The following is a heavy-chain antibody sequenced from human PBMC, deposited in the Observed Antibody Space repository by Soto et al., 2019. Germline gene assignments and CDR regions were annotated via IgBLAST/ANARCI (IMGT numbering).Heavy chain of an antibody. CDR2: INAGNGNT. Sequence: QVQLVQSGAEVKKPGASVKVSCKASGYTFTSYAMHWVRQAPGQRLEWMGWINAGNGNTKYSQKGQCRVTITRDTSASTDYMELRSLRSEDTAVYYCASVGIAALWVAFDIWGQGTMVTVSS. CDR1: GYTFTSYA. V-gene: IGHV1-3*01. D-gene: IGHD6-25*01. CDR3: ASVGIAALWVAFDI. J-gene: IGHJ3*02.